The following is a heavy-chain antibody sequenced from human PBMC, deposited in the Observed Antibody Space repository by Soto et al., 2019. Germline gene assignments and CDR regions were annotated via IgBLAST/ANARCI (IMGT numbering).Heavy chain of an antibody. D-gene: IGHD1-1*01. J-gene: IGHJ4*02. CDR3: AGRLTTGASLDY. CDR1: GLSVSHNH. V-gene: IGHV3-53*01. Sequence: VQLVESGGGVIQPGGSLRLSCAASGLSVSHNHMTWVRQAPGKGLEWVSLNADSVKGRFTISRDNSKNTLYLQMDSLRAEDTAIYYWAGRLTTGASLDYWGQGPRVNVSS.